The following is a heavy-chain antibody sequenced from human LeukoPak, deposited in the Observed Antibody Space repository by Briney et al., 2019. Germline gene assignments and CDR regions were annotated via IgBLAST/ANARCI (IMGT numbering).Heavy chain of an antibody. J-gene: IGHJ4*02. CDR3: AKKIQLWTKLDY. D-gene: IGHD5-18*01. CDR1: GFTFSSYA. Sequence: GGSLRLSCAASGFTFSSYAMSWVCQAPGKGLEWVSAISGSGGSTYYADSVKGRFTISRDNSKNTLYLQMNSLRAEDTAVYYCAKKIQLWTKLDYWGQGTLVTVSS. V-gene: IGHV3-23*01. CDR2: ISGSGGST.